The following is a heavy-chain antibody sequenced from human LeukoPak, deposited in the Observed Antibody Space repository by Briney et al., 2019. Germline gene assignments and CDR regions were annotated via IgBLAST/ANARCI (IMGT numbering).Heavy chain of an antibody. J-gene: IGHJ6*04. D-gene: IGHD3-10*02. CDR2: ISSSSSYI. CDR1: GFTFSSYS. Sequence: PGGSVRLSCAASGFTFSSYSMNWVRQAPGKGLEWVSSISSSSSYIYYADSVKGRFTISRDNAKNSLYLQMNSLRAEDTAVYYCAELGITMIGGVWGKGTTVTISS. V-gene: IGHV3-21*01. CDR3: AELGITMIGGV.